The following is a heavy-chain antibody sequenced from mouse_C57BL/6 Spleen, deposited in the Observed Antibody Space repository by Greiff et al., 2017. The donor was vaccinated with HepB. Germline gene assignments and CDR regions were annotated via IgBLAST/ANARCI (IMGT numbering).Heavy chain of an antibody. CDR3: ARGDYGSSYGFAY. CDR2: SYPGDGDT. CDR1: GYAFSSSW. Sequence: VQLQQSGPELVKPGASVRISCKASGYAFSSSWMNWVKQRPGKGLEWIGRSYPGDGDTNYNGKFKGKATLTADKSSSTAYMQRSSLTSEDSAVYFCARGDYGSSYGFAYWGQGTLVTVSA. V-gene: IGHV1-82*01. J-gene: IGHJ3*01. D-gene: IGHD1-1*01.